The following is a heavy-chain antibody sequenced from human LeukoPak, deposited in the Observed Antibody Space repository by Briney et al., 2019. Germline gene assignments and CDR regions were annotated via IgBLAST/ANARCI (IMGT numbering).Heavy chain of an antibody. Sequence: PSQTLSLTCAVSGGSISSGGYSWSWIRQPPGKGLEWIGYIYHSGGTYYNPSLKSRVTISVDRSKSQFSLKLSSVTAADTAVYYCARSCSSTSCYDGRFDPWGQGTLVTVSS. CDR1: GGSISSGGYS. CDR3: ARSCSSTSCYDGRFDP. D-gene: IGHD2-2*01. CDR2: IYHSGGT. V-gene: IGHV4-30-2*01. J-gene: IGHJ5*02.